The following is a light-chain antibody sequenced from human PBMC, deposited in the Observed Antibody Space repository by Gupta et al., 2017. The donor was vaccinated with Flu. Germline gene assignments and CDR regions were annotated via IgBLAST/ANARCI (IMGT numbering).Light chain of an antibody. Sequence: VTISCTGSSTDIGNYDYVSCYHQHPDRAPMLVIFGVTKRPAGVPERFSASKSGETASLTISGLQAEEEAYYYCCSDAGTCTFVFGGGTKLTVL. V-gene: IGLV2-11*03. CDR1: STDIGNYDY. CDR3: CSDAGTCTFV. J-gene: IGLJ2*01. CDR2: GVT.